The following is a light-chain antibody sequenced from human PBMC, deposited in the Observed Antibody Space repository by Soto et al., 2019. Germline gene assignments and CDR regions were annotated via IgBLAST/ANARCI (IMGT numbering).Light chain of an antibody. CDR1: RRDVGGYNY. V-gene: IGLV2-14*01. CDR2: GVT. J-gene: IGLJ1*01. Sequence: QSALTQPASVSGSPGQSITISCTGTRRDVGGYNYVSWYQQHPGKAPKLLIHGVTRRPSGVSSRFSASKSAYTASLTISGLQAEDEATYFCSSFTTSYFYVFGPGTKVTVL. CDR3: SSFTTSYFYV.